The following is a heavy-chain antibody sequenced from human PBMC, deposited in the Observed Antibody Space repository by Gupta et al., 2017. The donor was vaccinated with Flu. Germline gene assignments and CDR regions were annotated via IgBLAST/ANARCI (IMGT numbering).Heavy chain of an antibody. Sequence: EAQLVESGGGLVQPGRSLRLSCAASGFTSDPYAMHWVRQAPGKGLEWVSGITWSSGNIGYADSVKGRFTISRDSAKNSLYLQINSLRAEDTAFYYCSRDRGGAPSGWAPYYWGQGTLVTVSS. J-gene: IGHJ4*02. CDR3: SRDRGGAPSGWAPYY. CDR1: GFTSDPYA. V-gene: IGHV3-9*02. D-gene: IGHD3-16*01. CDR2: ITWSSGNI.